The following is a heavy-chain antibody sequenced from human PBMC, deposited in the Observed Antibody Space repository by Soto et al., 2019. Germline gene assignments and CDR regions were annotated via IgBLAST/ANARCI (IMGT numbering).Heavy chain of an antibody. CDR1: GFTFSSYS. CDR3: ARVHPDITGTTGDDY. CDR2: ISSSSSYI. J-gene: IGHJ4*02. D-gene: IGHD1-7*01. V-gene: IGHV3-21*01. Sequence: EVQLVESGGGLVKPGGSLRLSCAASGFTFSSYSMNWVRQAPGKGLEWVSSISSSSSYIYYADSVKGRFTISRDNAKNSLYLQMTSLRAEDTAVYYCARVHPDITGTTGDDYWGQGTLVTVSS.